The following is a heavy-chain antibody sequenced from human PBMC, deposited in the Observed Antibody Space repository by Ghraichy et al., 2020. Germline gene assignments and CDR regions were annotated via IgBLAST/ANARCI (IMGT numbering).Heavy chain of an antibody. CDR3: ARDHSGYLLDY. CDR2: IYYSGST. J-gene: IGHJ4*02. CDR1: GGSISSGDYY. D-gene: IGHD3-10*01. V-gene: IGHV4-30-4*01. Sequence: SETLSLTCTVSGGSISSGDYYWSWIRQPPGKGLEWIGYIYYSGSTYYNPSLKSRVTISVDTSKNQFSLKLSSVTAADTAVYYCARDHSGYLLDYWGQGTLVTVSS.